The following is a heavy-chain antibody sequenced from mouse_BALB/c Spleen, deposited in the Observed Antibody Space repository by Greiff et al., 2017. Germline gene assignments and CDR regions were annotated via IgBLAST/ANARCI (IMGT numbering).Heavy chain of an antibody. D-gene: IGHD2-2*01. CDR2: ISYDGSN. V-gene: IGHV3-6*02. CDR3: AREGYDRGFAY. J-gene: IGHJ3*01. CDR1: GYSITSGYY. Sequence: EVKLMESGPGLVKPSQSLSLTCSVTGYSITSGYYWNWIRQFPGNKLEWMGYISYDGSNNYNPSLKNRISITRDTSKNQFFLKLNSVTTEDTATYYCAREGYDRGFAYWGQGTLVTVSA.